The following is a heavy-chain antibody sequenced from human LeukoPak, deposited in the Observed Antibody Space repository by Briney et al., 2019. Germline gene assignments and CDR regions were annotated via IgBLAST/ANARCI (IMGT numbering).Heavy chain of an antibody. J-gene: IGHJ4*02. V-gene: IGHV3-7*01. D-gene: IGHD3-3*01. CDR2: IKQDGGEK. CDR1: GFTFSDYW. Sequence: GGSLRLSCAASGFTFSDYWMTWVRQAPGKGLEWVAHIKQDGGEKYYVDFVKGRFTISRDNANNLVFLQMNSLRAEDTAVYYCARGWNYAFRFDDWGQGTLVTVSS. CDR3: ARGWNYAFRFDD.